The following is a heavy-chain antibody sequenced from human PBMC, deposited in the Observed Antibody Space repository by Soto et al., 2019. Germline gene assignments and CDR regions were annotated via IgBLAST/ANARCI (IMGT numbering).Heavy chain of an antibody. CDR2: IWYDGSNK. CDR3: ASLYCSGGSCYRVNYYYGMDV. V-gene: IGHV3-33*01. Sequence: LRLSCAASGFTFSSYGMHWVRQAPGKGLEWVAVIWYDGSNKYYADSVKGRFTISRDNSKNTLYLQMNSLRAEDTAVYYCASLYCSGGSCYRVNYYYGMDVWGQGTTVTVSS. CDR1: GFTFSSYG. J-gene: IGHJ6*02. D-gene: IGHD2-15*01.